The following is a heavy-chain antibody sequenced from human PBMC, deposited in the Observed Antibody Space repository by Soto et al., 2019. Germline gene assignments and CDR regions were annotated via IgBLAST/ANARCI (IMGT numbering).Heavy chain of an antibody. V-gene: IGHV1-18*01. J-gene: IGHJ6*02. Sequence: QVQLVQSGAEVKKPGASVKVSCKASGYTFTSYGISWVRQAPGQGLEWMGWISAYNGNTNYAQKLQGRVTMTTDTXTXTXXMELRSLRSDDTAVYYCATLSGTKSGDPPVEGMDVWGQGPTVTLSS. D-gene: IGHD4-17*01. CDR2: ISAYNGNT. CDR3: ATLSGTKSGDPPVEGMDV. CDR1: GYTFTSYG.